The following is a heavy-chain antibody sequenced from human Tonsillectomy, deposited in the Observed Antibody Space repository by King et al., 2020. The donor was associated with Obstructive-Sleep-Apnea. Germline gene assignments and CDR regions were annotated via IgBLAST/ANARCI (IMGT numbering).Heavy chain of an antibody. V-gene: IGHV3-9*01. CDR3: TKGGHSAYWD. J-gene: IGHJ4*02. CDR1: GFIFDDYG. D-gene: IGHD3-22*01. Sequence: DVQLVESGGGLEQPGRSLRLSCAASGFIFDDYGMHWVRQAPGKGLEWVSFISWNSATIGYADAVKGRFTISRDNAKNSLYLQMNSLRVEDTALYYCTKGGHSAYWDWGQGTPVTVSS. CDR2: ISWNSATI.